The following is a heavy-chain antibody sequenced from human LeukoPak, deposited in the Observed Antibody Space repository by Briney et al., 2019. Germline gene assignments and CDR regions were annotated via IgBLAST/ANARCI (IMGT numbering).Heavy chain of an antibody. V-gene: IGHV1-18*01. J-gene: IGHJ6*03. Sequence: ASVKVSCKTSGYSENFYGITWVRQVAGQGLEWIGWINTYNDNTNYAQKFQGRVTITADESTSTAYMELSSLRSEDTAVYYCARGLLTMAGQNYYYYMDVWGKGTTVTISS. CDR1: GYSENFYG. D-gene: IGHD3-10*01. CDR3: ARGLLTMAGQNYYYYMDV. CDR2: INTYNDNT.